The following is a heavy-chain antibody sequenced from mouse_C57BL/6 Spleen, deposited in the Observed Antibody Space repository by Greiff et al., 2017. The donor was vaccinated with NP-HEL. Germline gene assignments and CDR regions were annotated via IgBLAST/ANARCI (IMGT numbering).Heavy chain of an antibody. Sequence: VQLQQPGAELVKPGASVKMSCKASGYTFTSYWITWVKQRPGQGLEWIGDIYPGSGSTNYNEKFKSKATLTVDTSSSTAYMQLSSLTSEDSAVYYCAREGGFITTVVEFSDFDVWGTGTTVTVSS. CDR3: AREGGFITTVVEFSDFDV. CDR1: GYTFTSYW. D-gene: IGHD1-1*01. CDR2: IYPGSGST. J-gene: IGHJ1*03. V-gene: IGHV1-55*01.